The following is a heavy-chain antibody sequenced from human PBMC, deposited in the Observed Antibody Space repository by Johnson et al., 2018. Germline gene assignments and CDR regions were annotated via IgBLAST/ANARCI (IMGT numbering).Heavy chain of an antibody. CDR3: ARDRLYCSGGSCYWTGSYYYYYYMDV. J-gene: IGHJ6*03. D-gene: IGHD2-15*01. CDR1: GFTFSSYG. V-gene: IGHV3-30*03. Sequence: QVQLVESGGGVVQPGRSLRLSCAASGFTFSSYGMHWVRQAPGKGLEWVAVISYDGSNKYYADSVKGRFTISRDNSKNTLYLQMNSLGAEDTAVYYCARDRLYCSGGSCYWTGSYYYYYYMDVWGKGTTVTVSS. CDR2: ISYDGSNK.